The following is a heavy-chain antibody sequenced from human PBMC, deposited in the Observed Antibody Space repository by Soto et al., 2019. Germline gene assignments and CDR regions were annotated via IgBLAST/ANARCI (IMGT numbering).Heavy chain of an antibody. J-gene: IGHJ5*02. CDR1: GFNFSGYE. Sequence: PGGSLRLSCAASGFNFSGYEMTWVRQAPGKGLEWISYISSSGNTIYYADSVKGRFTISRDNAKNSLYLQMNSLRAEDTAVYYCARGVYDSNGYSYPWGQGTLVTVSS. CDR3: ARGVYDSNGYSYP. D-gene: IGHD3-22*01. CDR2: ISSSGNTI. V-gene: IGHV3-48*03.